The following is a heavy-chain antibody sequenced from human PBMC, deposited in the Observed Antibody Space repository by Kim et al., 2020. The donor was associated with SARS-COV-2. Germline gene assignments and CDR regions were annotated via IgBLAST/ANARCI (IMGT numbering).Heavy chain of an antibody. D-gene: IGHD2-2*01. CDR2: FDPEDGET. CDR3: ATGPAAISSNWFDP. Sequence: ASVKVSCKVSGYTLTELSMHWVRQAPGKGLEWMGGFDPEDGETIYAQKFQGRVTMTEDTSTDTAHMELSSLRSEDTAVYYCATGPAAISSNWFDPWGQGTLVTVSS. CDR1: GYTLTELS. V-gene: IGHV1-24*01. J-gene: IGHJ5*02.